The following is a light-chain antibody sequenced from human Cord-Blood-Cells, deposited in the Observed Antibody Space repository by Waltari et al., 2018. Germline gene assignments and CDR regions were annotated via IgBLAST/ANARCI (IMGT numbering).Light chain of an antibody. V-gene: IGKV1-5*03. J-gene: IGKJ4*01. CDR2: KAS. Sequence: DIQMTQSPSTLSASVGDRVTIPCRASQSISSWLAWYQQKPGKAPKLLIYKASSLESGVPSRFSGSGSGTEFTLTISSLQPDDFATYYCQQYNSYPTFGGGTKVEIK. CDR1: QSISSW. CDR3: QQYNSYPT.